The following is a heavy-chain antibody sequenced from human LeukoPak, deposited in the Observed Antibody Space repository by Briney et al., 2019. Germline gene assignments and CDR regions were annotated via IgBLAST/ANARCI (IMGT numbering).Heavy chain of an antibody. J-gene: IGHJ4*02. D-gene: IGHD7-27*01. CDR2: IRYDGSNK. CDR3: AKTWGSKGRRDYYFNY. Sequence: GGSLRLSCAASGFTSSSYGMRGVRQAPGKGGGWVVCIRYDGSNKYYADSVKGRFTISRDNSKNTLYLQMNRLRRKDTAVYYCAKTWGSKGRRDYYFNYWGQGTLVTVSS. V-gene: IGHV3-30*02. CDR1: GFTSSSYG.